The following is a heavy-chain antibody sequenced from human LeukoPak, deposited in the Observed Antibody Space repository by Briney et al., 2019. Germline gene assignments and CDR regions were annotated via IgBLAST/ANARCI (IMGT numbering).Heavy chain of an antibody. CDR3: ATGAGRYSSGWFGY. CDR2: INSDGSST. Sequence: AGGSLRLSCAASGFTFISYWMHWVRQAPGKGLVWVSRINSDGSSTSYADSVKGRFTISRDNAKNTLYLQMNGLRAEDTAVYYCATGAGRYSSGWFGYWGQGTLVTVSS. D-gene: IGHD6-19*01. V-gene: IGHV3-74*01. CDR1: GFTFISYW. J-gene: IGHJ5*01.